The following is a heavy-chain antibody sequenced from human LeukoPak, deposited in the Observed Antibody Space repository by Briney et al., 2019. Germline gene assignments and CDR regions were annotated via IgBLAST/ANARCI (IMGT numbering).Heavy chain of an antibody. CDR2: IYWDEDK. D-gene: IGHD3-9*01. V-gene: IGHV2-5*02. CDR1: GFTFSTSGVG. Sequence: SGPTLVKPTQTLTLTCTFSGFTFSTSGVGVGWIRQPPGKALECLAVIYWDEDKRYRPSLKSRLTITKDTSKNQVVLTMTNMDPVGTATYYCARSPYYDILTGSRGTFDYWGRGILVTVSS. CDR3: ARSPYYDILTGSRGTFDY. J-gene: IGHJ4*02.